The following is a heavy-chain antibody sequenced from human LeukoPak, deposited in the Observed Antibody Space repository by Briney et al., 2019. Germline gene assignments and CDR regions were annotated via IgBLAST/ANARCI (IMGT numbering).Heavy chain of an antibody. V-gene: IGHV3-30*02. D-gene: IGHD4-17*01. J-gene: IGHJ4*02. CDR2: IRYDGSNQ. CDR1: GFTFSNYG. CDR3: ARDLGSTVTTFDY. Sequence: PGGSLRLSCAASGFTFSNYGMHWVRQAPGKGLEWVSFIRYDGSNQYYADSVKGRFTISRDNSKNTLFLQMNSLRAEDTAVYYCARDLGSTVTTFDYWGQGTLVTVSS.